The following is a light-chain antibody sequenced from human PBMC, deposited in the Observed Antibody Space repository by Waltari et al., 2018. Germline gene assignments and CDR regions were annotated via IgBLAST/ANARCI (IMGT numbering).Light chain of an antibody. CDR2: EVS. J-gene: IGLJ1*01. Sequence: QSALTQPASVSGSPGQSITISCTGTSSDVGGYNYVSWSQQHPGKAPKLMIYEVSNRPSGVSNRFSGSKSGNTASLTISGRQAEDEADYYCSSYTSSSTLYVFGTGTKVTVL. CDR1: SSDVGGYNY. V-gene: IGLV2-14*01. CDR3: SSYTSSSTLYV.